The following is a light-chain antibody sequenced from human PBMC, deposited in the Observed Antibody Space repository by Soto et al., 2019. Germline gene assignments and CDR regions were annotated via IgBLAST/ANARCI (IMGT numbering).Light chain of an antibody. CDR3: ATWDDSLNAVV. J-gene: IGLJ2*01. CDR1: SSNIGRNT. CDR2: SNN. V-gene: IGLV1-44*01. Sequence: QPVLTQPPSASGTPGQRVTISCSGSSSNIGRNTVNWYQQLPGTAPKLLFYSNNQRPSGVPDRFSASKSATSASLGISGLRSEDEAEYYCATWDDSLNAVVFGGGTKLTVL.